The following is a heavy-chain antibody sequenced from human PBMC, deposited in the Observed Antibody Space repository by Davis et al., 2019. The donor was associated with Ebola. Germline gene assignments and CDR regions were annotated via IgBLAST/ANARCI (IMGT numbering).Heavy chain of an antibody. Sequence: GGSLRLSCAASGFTFSSYGMHWVRQAPGKGLEWVAVIWYDGSNKYYADSVKGRFTISRDNSKNTLYLQMNSLRAEDTAVYYCARDGLELTLDYWGQGTLVTVSS. D-gene: IGHD1-7*01. CDR3: ARDGLELTLDY. CDR2: IWYDGSNK. J-gene: IGHJ4*02. V-gene: IGHV3-33*01. CDR1: GFTFSSYG.